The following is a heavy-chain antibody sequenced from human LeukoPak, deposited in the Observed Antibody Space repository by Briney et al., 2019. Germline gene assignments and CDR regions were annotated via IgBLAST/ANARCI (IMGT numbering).Heavy chain of an antibody. J-gene: IGHJ4*02. CDR1: GGSISSSSYY. V-gene: IGHV4-39*02. Sequence: SSETLSLTCTVSGGSISSSSYYWGWTRQPPGKGLEWIGKIYYSGSTYYNSSLKSRVTISVDTSKNQFSLKLSSVTAADTAVYYCARDDPNKYYFDYWGQGTLVTVSS. CDR2: IYYSGST. CDR3: ARDDPNKYYFDY.